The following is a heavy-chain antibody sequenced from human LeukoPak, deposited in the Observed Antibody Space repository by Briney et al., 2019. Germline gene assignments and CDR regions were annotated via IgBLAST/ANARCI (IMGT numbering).Heavy chain of an antibody. D-gene: IGHD6-13*01. CDR1: GFTFSSYW. J-gene: IGHJ4*02. CDR3: AREVPAGTFGY. Sequence: PGRSLRLSCAASGFTFSSYWMHWVRQAPGKGLVWVSRINSDGSSTSYADSVKGRFTISRDNAKNTLYLQMNSLRAEDTAVYYCAREVPAGTFGYWGQGTLVTVSS. CDR2: INSDGSST. V-gene: IGHV3-74*01.